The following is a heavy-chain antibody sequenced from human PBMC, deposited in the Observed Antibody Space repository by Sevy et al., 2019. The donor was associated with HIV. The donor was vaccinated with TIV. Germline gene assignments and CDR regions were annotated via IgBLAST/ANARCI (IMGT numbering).Heavy chain of an antibody. D-gene: IGHD2-21*01. CDR3: VRGLQTHCDRTACPLDH. CDR1: GFSFSDSD. V-gene: IGHV3-13*01. J-gene: IGHJ4*02. Sequence: GGSLRLSCAGYGFSFSDSDMHWVRHPTGKSLEWISSIGTLGDTFYADSVKVRFTISRDNAKCSLYLQMSNLRAGDTALYYCVRGLQTHCDRTACPLDHWGQGTLVTVSS. CDR2: IGTLGDT.